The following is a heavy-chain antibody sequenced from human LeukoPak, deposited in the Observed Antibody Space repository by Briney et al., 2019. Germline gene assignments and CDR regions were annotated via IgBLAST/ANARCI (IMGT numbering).Heavy chain of an antibody. CDR2: IKQDGSEK. CDR1: GFSFSSYW. D-gene: IGHD1-26*01. V-gene: IGHV3-7*01. Sequence: GGSLRLSCEGSGFSFSSYWMTWVRQAPGKGLEWVANIKQDGSEKYYVDSVRGRFTISRDNAKNSLYLQMNSLRAEDTAMYYCARQRYSDCWGQGTLVTVSS. J-gene: IGHJ4*02. CDR3: ARQRYSDC.